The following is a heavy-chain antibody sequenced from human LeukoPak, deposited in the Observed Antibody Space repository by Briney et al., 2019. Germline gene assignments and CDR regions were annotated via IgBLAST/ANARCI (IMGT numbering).Heavy chain of an antibody. D-gene: IGHD3-10*01. V-gene: IGHV4-59*01. Sequence: SETLSLTCTVSGGSISSYYWSWIRQPPGKGLEWIGYIYYSGSTNYNPSLKSRVTISVDTSKNQFSPKLSSVTAADTAVYYCARGRGWYYYGSGSYYNVYYFDYWGQGTLVTVSS. J-gene: IGHJ4*02. CDR1: GGSISSYY. CDR2: IYYSGST. CDR3: ARGRGWYYYGSGSYYNVYYFDY.